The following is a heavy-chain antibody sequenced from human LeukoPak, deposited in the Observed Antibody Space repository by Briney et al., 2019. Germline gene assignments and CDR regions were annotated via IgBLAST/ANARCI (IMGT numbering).Heavy chain of an antibody. J-gene: IGHJ4*02. V-gene: IGHV1-24*01. CDR1: GYTLTELS. D-gene: IGHD3-22*01. CDR3: ATGIMRGITMIAGPFDY. CDR2: FDPEDGET. Sequence: ASVKVSCKVSGYTLTELSMHWVRQAPGKGLEWMGGFDPEDGETIYAQKFQGRVTMTEDTSTDTAYMELSSLRSEDAAVYYCATGIMRGITMIAGPFDYWGQGTLVTVSS.